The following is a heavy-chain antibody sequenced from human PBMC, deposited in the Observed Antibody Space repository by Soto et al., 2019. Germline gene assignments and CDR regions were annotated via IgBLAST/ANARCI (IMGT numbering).Heavy chain of an antibody. CDR3: ARDGGIRGYYYFDY. Sequence: KPSQTLSLTCTLSRGPISSNNWSWNRQPPGKGLEWIGYIYYCGSTNYHPSLKSRVTISVDTSKNQFSLKLSSVTAADTAVYYCARDGGIRGYYYFDYWGQGTLVTVSS. J-gene: IGHJ4*02. CDR1: RGPISSNN. V-gene: IGHV4-59*01. D-gene: IGHD3-22*01. CDR2: IYYCGST.